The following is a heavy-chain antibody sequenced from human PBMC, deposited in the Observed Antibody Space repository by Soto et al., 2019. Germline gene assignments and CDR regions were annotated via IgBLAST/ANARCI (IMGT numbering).Heavy chain of an antibody. CDR3: AKDKRQGSSSSHCDY. D-gene: IGHD6-6*01. CDR1: GFTFDDYT. CDR2: ISWDGGST. V-gene: IGHV3-43*01. Sequence: EVQLVESGGVVVQPGGSLRLSCAASGFTFDDYTMHWVRQVPGNGLDWVSLISWDGGSTYYADSVRGRFTISRDNSKNSLYLQMNSLRTEDTAMYYCAKDKRQGSSSSHCDYWGQGTMVIVSP. J-gene: IGHJ4*02.